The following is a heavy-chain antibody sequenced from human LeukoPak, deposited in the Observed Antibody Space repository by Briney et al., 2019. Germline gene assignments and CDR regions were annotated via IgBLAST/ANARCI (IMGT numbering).Heavy chain of an antibody. CDR2: ISAYNGNT. V-gene: IGHV1-18*01. J-gene: IGHJ4*02. CDR3: ARTLPRPYYFDY. CDR1: GYTFISYG. Sequence: GASVKVSCKASGYTFISYGISWVRQAPGQGLEWMGWISAYNGNTNYAQKLQGRVTMTTDTSTSTAYMELRSLRSEDTAVYYCARTLPRPYYFDYWGQGTLVTVSS.